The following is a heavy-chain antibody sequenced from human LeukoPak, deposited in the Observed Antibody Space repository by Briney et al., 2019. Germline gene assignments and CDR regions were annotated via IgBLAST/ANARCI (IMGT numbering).Heavy chain of an antibody. V-gene: IGHV4-59*03. J-gene: IGHJ4*02. D-gene: IGHD6-19*01. CDR2: IYYSGSTT. Sequence: PSETLSLTCTVSGDSISDYYWSWIRQPPGKGLEWIGYIYYSGSTTNYNPSLKSRVTISVDTSKNQFSLKLSSVTAADTAFYYCAGRSRSGWYCGYWGQGTLVTVSS. CDR3: AGRSRSGWYCGY. CDR1: GDSISDYY.